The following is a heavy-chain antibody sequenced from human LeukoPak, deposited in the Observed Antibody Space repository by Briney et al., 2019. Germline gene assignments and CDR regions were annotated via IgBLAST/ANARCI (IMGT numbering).Heavy chain of an antibody. J-gene: IGHJ4*02. CDR1: GFTFSITY. CDR3: AKQSFYYFYSSGFPALLDY. Sequence: GESLRLSCTASGFTFSITYMAWVRQAPGKGLEWVSAISGSGGSTYYADSVKGRFTISRDNSKNTLYLQMNSLRAEDTAVYYCAKQSFYYFYSSGFPALLDYLGQGTLVTVSS. CDR2: ISGSGGST. D-gene: IGHD3-22*01. V-gene: IGHV3-23*01.